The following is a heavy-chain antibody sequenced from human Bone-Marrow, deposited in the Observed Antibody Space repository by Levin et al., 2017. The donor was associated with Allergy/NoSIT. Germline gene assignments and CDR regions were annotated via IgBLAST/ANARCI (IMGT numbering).Heavy chain of an antibody. J-gene: IGHJ4*02. Sequence: AGGSLRLSCAASGFTFSRYSMHWVRQAPGKGLEWVSYIIGSSTTINYADSVKGRFTISRDNARNSLYLQMNSLRDEDTAIYYCAKEDTLNARRALDYWGQGILVTVSS. CDR1: GFTFSRYS. D-gene: IGHD1-20*01. CDR2: IIGSSTTI. CDR3: AKEDTLNARRALDY. V-gene: IGHV3-48*02.